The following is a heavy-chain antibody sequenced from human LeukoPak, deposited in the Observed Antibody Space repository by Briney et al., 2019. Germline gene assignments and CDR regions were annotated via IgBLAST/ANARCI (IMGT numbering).Heavy chain of an antibody. J-gene: IGHJ4*02. CDR3: ARSEWLVRDTYFDY. CDR2: ISSSSSYI. V-gene: IGHV3-21*01. D-gene: IGHD6-19*01. CDR1: GFTFSSYS. Sequence: PGGSLRLSCAASGFTFSSYSMNWVRQAPGKGLEWVSSISSSSSYIYYADSVKGRFTISRDNAKNSLYLQMNSLRAEDTAVYYCARSEWLVRDTYFDYWGQGTLVTVSS.